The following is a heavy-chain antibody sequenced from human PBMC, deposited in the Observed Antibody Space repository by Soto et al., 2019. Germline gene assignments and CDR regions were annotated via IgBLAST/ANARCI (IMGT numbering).Heavy chain of an antibody. CDR3: ARVGIRRYDYGDYNWFDP. Sequence: SETLSLTCTVSGYSISSGYYWGWIRQPPGKGLEWIGSIYHSGSTYYNPSLKSRVTISVDTSKNQFSLKLSSVTAADTAVYYCARVGIRRYDYGDYNWFDPWGQGTLVTVSS. V-gene: IGHV4-38-2*02. CDR1: GYSISSGYY. J-gene: IGHJ5*02. D-gene: IGHD4-17*01. CDR2: IYHSGST.